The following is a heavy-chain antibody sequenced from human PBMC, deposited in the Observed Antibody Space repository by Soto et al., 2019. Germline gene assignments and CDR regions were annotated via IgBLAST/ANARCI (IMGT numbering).Heavy chain of an antibody. CDR1: GGSISSGDYY. D-gene: IGHD3-22*01. CDR3: ARGYYDSSGYNFDY. CDR2: IYYSGST. J-gene: IGHJ4*02. V-gene: IGHV4-30-4*01. Sequence: PSETLSLTCILSGGSISSGDYYWSWMLQPPGKGLEWIGYIYYSGSTYYNPSLKSRVTISVVTSKNLFSLKLSSVTAADTAVYYCARGYYDSSGYNFDYWGQGTLVTVSS.